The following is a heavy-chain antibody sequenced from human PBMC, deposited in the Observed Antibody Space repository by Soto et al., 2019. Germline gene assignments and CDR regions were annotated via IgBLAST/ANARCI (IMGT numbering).Heavy chain of an antibody. D-gene: IGHD4-17*01. CDR3: VHDYGDYGYYFDY. CDR1: GDTFSSYP. CDR2: IIPLFGTA. Sequence: QVQLVQSGAEVKKPGSSVKVSCKASGDTFSSYPISWVRQAPGQGLEWMGGIIPLFGTANYEQKFQGRVTITADKCTSTAYMELSSLRSEDKAVYYCVHDYGDYGYYFDYWGQGTLVTVFS. V-gene: IGHV1-69*06. J-gene: IGHJ4*02.